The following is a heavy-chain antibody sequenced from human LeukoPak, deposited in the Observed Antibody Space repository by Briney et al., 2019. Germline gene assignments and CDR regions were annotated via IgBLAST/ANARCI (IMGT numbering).Heavy chain of an antibody. CDR2: INHSGST. CDR3: ASRATRPPKYSSGCYGV. Sequence: SETLSLTCAVYGGSFSGYYWTWIRQPPGKGLEWIGEINHSGSTNYNPTPKSRVTISVDTSKNQFSLKLSSVTPADQAVYYCASRATRPPKYSSGCYGVWGQGTLVTVSS. D-gene: IGHD6-19*01. V-gene: IGHV4-34*01. J-gene: IGHJ4*02. CDR1: GGSFSGYY.